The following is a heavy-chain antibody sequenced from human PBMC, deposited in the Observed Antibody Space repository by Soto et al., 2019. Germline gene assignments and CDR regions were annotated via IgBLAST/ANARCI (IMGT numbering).Heavy chain of an antibody. CDR1: GGSISSYY. V-gene: IGHV4-59*08. Sequence: SETLSLTCTVSGGSISSYYWSWIRQPPGKGLEWIGYIYYSGSTNYNPSLKSRVTISVDTSKNQFSLELNSVTAADTAVYYCARAPGGYGSGSPIDYWGQGTLVTVSS. J-gene: IGHJ4*02. D-gene: IGHD3-10*01. CDR2: IYYSGST. CDR3: ARAPGGYGSGSPIDY.